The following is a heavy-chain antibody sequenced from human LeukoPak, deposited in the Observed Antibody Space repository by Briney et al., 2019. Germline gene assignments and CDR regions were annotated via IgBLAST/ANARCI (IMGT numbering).Heavy chain of an antibody. CDR1: GFTVSSNY. J-gene: IGHJ3*02. CDR3: ARETEEGFGQPFDAFDI. V-gene: IGHV3-53*01. D-gene: IGHD1-1*01. CDR2: IYSGGST. Sequence: GGSLRLSCAASGFTVSSNYMSWVRQAPGKGLEWVSVIYSGGSTYYADSVKGRFTISRDNSKNTLYLQMNSLRAEDTAVYYCARETEEGFGQPFDAFDIWGQGTMVTVSS.